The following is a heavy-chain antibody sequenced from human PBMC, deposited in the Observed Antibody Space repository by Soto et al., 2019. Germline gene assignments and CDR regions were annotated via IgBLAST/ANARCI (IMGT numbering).Heavy chain of an antibody. CDR2: IYYSGST. V-gene: IGHV4-39*01. CDR1: GGSISSSSYY. D-gene: IGHD1-26*01. J-gene: IGHJ4*02. CDR3: ARQGGATRRYYFDY. Sequence: PSETLSLTXTVSGGSISSSSYYWGWIRQPPGKGLEWIGSIYYSGSTYYNPSLKSRVTISVDTSKNQFSLKLSSVTAADTAVYYCARQGGATRRYYFDYWGQGTLVTVSS.